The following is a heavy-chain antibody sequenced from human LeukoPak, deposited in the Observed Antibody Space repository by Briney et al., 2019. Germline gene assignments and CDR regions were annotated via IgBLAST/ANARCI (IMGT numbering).Heavy chain of an antibody. CDR1: GGSISSYY. J-gene: IGHJ4*02. D-gene: IGHD3-3*01. CDR3: ARGGYDFWSGYFRGTKYYFDY. Sequence: SETLSLTCTVSGGSISSYYWSWIRQPPGKGLEWIGYIYYSGSTNYNPSLKSRVTISVDTSKNQFSLKLSSVTAADTAVYYCARGGYDFWSGYFRGTKYYFDYWGQGTLVTVSS. CDR2: IYYSGST. V-gene: IGHV4-59*08.